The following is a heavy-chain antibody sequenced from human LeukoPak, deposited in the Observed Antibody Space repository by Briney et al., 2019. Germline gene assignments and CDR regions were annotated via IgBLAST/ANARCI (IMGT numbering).Heavy chain of an antibody. V-gene: IGHV3-7*01. Sequence: GGSLRLSCEASGLTFSRDWMGWVRQAPGKGLEWVANIRQDGGETYYGDSVKSRFIISRDNAKNSLFLQMNRLRAEDTAVYYCATYSSLNTREFQYWGQGTLVTVSP. J-gene: IGHJ1*01. CDR2: IRQDGGET. CDR1: GLTFSRDW. CDR3: ATYSSLNTREFQY. D-gene: IGHD3-22*01.